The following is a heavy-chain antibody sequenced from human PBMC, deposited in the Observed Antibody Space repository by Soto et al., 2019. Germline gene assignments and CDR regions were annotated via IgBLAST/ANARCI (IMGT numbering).Heavy chain of an antibody. V-gene: IGHV1-2*04. CDR3: ARESGGATATLDYYYFYMDV. CDR1: GDTFNDYY. Sequence: QVQLVQSGAEVKKPGASVTVSCRSSGDTFNDYYIHWVRQAPGQGLEWMGWINPNGGVTKYAQKFQGWGSMTRDTSIRTVYVQLSRLRSDDTAVYSCARESGGATATLDYYYFYMDVWGTGTTVTVSS. CDR2: INPNGGVT. D-gene: IGHD5-12*01. J-gene: IGHJ6*03.